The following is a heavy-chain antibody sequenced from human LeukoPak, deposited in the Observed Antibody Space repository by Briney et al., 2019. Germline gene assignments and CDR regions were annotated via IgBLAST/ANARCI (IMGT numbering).Heavy chain of an antibody. CDR3: ARGRSFYDSSGYYYAYYYGMDV. Sequence: GGSLRPSCAASGFTFSSYGMSWVRQAPGKGLEWVSVISGSGGSTYYADSVKGRFTISRDNSENTLYLQMNNLRAEDTAVYYCARGRSFYDSSGYYYAYYYGMDVWGQGTTVTVSS. CDR1: GFTFSSYG. V-gene: IGHV3-23*01. CDR2: ISGSGGST. J-gene: IGHJ6*02. D-gene: IGHD3-22*01.